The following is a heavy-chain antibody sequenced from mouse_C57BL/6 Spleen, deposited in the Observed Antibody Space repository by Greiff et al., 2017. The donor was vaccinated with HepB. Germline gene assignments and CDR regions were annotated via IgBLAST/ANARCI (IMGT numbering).Heavy chain of an antibody. J-gene: IGHJ1*03. D-gene: IGHD1-1*01. CDR3: AMGTTTVVAPEWYFDV. V-gene: IGHV1-20*01. CDR1: GYSFTGYF. Sequence: SGPELVKPGDSVKISCKASGYSFTGYFMNWVMQSHGKSLEWIGRINPYNGDTFYNQKFKGKATLTVDKSSSTAHMELRSLTSEDSAVYYGAMGTTTVVAPEWYFDVWGTGTTVTVSS. CDR2: INPYNGDT.